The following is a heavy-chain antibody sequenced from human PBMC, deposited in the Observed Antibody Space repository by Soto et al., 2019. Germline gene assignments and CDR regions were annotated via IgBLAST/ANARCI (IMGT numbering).Heavy chain of an antibody. D-gene: IGHD3-22*01. Sequence: SGGSLRLSCAASGFTFSDDYMSWIRQGPGKGLEWVSYISSSDRIYYADSVKGRFTISRDNAKNSLYLQMNSLRAEETAVYYCARAVGYCHSRGYFGYRDQGPLVTVCS. V-gene: IGHV3-11*01. J-gene: IGHJ4*02. CDR1: GFTFSDDY. CDR3: ARAVGYCHSRGYFGY. CDR2: ISSSDRI.